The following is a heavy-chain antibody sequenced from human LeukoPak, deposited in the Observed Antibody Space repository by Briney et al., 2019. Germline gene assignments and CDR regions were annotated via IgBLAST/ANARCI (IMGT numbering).Heavy chain of an antibody. CDR3: ARGPRDIVATILDY. J-gene: IGHJ4*02. CDR1: GGSISSGSYY. Sequence: PSETQSLTCTVSGGSISSGSYYWSWIRQPAGKGLEWIGRIYTSGSTNYNPSLKSRVTISVDTSKNQFSLKLSSVTAADTAVYYCARGPRDIVATILDYWGQGTLVTVSS. V-gene: IGHV4-61*02. D-gene: IGHD5-12*01. CDR2: IYTSGST.